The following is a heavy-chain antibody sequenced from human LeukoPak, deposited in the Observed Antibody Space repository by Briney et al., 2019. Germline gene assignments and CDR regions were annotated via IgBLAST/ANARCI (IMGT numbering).Heavy chain of an antibody. CDR1: GGSISNTGYY. D-gene: IGHD2-2*01. Sequence: SETLSLTCAVSGGSISNTGYYWGWIRQTPGKGLEWIGSIYYSGSPYYNPSLKSRVTISADTSKNQFSLILSSVTAADTAVYYCAVKLPTASPQYFQHWGQGTLVIVSS. CDR3: AVKLPTASPQYFQH. CDR2: IYYSGSP. J-gene: IGHJ1*01. V-gene: IGHV4-39*07.